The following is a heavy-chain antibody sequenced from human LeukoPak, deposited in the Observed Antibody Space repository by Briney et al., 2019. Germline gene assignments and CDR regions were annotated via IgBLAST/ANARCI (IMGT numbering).Heavy chain of an antibody. CDR1: GYTCTGYY. CDR2: INPNSGVT. CDR3: AREEGDYFDY. V-gene: IGHV1-2*02. J-gene: IGHJ4*02. Sequence: ASVKVSCKASGYTCTGYYLHWVRQAPGQGLEWMGWINPNSGVTNYAQKFQGRVTMTRDTSISTAYMELSRLRSDDTAVYYCAREEGDYFDYWGQGTLVTVSS.